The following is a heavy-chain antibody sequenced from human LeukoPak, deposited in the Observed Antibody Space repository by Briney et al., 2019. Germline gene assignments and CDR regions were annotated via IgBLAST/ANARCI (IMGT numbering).Heavy chain of an antibody. V-gene: IGHV3-23*05. CDR2: IFDSGAPS. CDR3: TKAVGGGRDAYDV. J-gene: IGHJ3*01. Sequence: TGGSLRLSCVVSGFTFSNHRMTWVRQAPGKAPEWVSSIFDSGAPSYYADSVKGRFTISRDNSGNTFYLQMENLRAEDSATYYCTKAVGGGRDAYDVWGLGTRVIVSS. CDR1: GFTFSNHR. D-gene: IGHD3-16*01.